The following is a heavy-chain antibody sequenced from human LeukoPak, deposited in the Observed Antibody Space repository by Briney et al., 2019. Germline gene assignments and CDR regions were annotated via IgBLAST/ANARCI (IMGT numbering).Heavy chain of an antibody. CDR3: TTDLRWELAPSDY. V-gene: IGHV3-15*01. Sequence: GGSLRLSCAASGFTFSSAWMSWVRQAPGKGLECVGRIKSKTDGETTDYAAPVKGRFTISRDDSENTMYLQMNSLRSEDTAVYYCTTDLRWELAPSDYWGQGTLVTVSS. CDR1: GFTFSSAW. CDR2: IKSKTDGETT. J-gene: IGHJ4*02. D-gene: IGHD1-26*01.